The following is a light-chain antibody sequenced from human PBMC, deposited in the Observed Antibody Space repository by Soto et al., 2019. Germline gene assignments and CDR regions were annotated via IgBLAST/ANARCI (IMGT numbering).Light chain of an antibody. J-gene: IGLJ1*01. Sequence: QSALTQPASVSGSPGQSITISCTGTSSDVGRYNIVSWYQQHPGKAPKLMIYEGSKRPSGVSNRFSGSKSGNTASLTISGLKCEDEAYYYCCSYAGSSTYVFGTGTKLPVL. CDR2: EGS. CDR3: CSYAGSSTYV. CDR1: SSDVGRYNI. V-gene: IGLV2-23*01.